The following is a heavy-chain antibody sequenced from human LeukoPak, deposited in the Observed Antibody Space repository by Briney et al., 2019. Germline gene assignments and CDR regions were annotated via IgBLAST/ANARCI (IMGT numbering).Heavy chain of an antibody. J-gene: IGHJ4*02. V-gene: IGHV3-7*01. Sequence: GGSLRLSCAASGFTFSTYWMAWVRQAPGKGLEWVANIKGDESARHQADSVKGRFTISRDNAQNSVYLQMRSLRGEDTAGYYCARDVVGSLDYWGRGTLVTVSS. CDR3: ARDVVGSLDY. CDR1: GFTFSTYW. D-gene: IGHD1-26*01. CDR2: IKGDESAR.